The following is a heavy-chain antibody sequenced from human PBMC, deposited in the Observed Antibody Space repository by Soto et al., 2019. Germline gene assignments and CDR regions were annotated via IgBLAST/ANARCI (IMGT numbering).Heavy chain of an antibody. CDR1: GYTFTSYY. J-gene: IGHJ1*01. Sequence: QVQLVQSGAEVKKPGASVKVSCKASGYTFTSYYMHWVRQAPGQGLEWMGIINPSGGSTSYAQKFQGRVTMTRDTSTSTVYMELSSLRSEDTAVYYCARGPLAVAGTRGWPIQHWGQGTLVTVSS. D-gene: IGHD6-19*01. V-gene: IGHV1-46*01. CDR2: INPSGGST. CDR3: ARGPLAVAGTRGWPIQH.